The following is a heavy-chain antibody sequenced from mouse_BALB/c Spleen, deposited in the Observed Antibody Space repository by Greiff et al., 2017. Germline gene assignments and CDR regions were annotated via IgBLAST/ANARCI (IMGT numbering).Heavy chain of an antibody. D-gene: IGHD3-2*01. Sequence: VQLQQSGTVLARPGASVKMSCKASGYTFTSYWMHWVKQRPGQGLEWIGAIYPGNSDTSYNQKFKGKAKLTAFTSTSTAYMELSSLTNEDSAVYYCTLGQLGLRNYWGQGPTLTVSS. V-gene: IGHV1-5*01. J-gene: IGHJ2*01. CDR3: TLGQLGLRNY. CDR1: GYTFTSYW. CDR2: IYPGNSDT.